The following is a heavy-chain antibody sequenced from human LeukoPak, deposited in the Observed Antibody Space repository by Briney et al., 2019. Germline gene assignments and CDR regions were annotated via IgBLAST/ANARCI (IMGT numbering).Heavy chain of an antibody. V-gene: IGHV3-7*01. Sequence: PGGSLRLSCVVSGFTFSDYAMSWVRQAPGKGLEWVASIKNDGSEIYYVDSVRGRYTISRDNTKNSLYLQMSSLRAEDTAVYYCATDRGWRTSGYYLYYFEYWGQGTLVTFSS. D-gene: IGHD3-3*01. CDR1: GFTFSDYA. CDR3: ATDRGWRTSGYYLYYFEY. CDR2: IKNDGSEI. J-gene: IGHJ4*02.